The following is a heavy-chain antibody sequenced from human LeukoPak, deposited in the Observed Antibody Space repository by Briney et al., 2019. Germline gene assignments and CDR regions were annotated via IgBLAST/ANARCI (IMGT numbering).Heavy chain of an antibody. D-gene: IGHD3-10*01. J-gene: IGHJ4*02. V-gene: IGHV4-59*01. CDR2: IDYSGST. CDR1: GGSFSGYY. CDR3: ARHIFDGSGSYYIGY. Sequence: SETLSLTCAVYGGSFSGYYWSWIRQPPGKGLEWIGYIDYSGSTKYNPSLKRRVTISVDTSKNQFFLKLTPVTAADTAVYYCARHIFDGSGSYYIGYWGQGTLVTVSS.